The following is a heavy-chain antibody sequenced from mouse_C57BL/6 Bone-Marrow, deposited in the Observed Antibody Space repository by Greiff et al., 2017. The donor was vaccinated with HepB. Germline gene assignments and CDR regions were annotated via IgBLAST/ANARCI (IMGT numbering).Heavy chain of an antibody. CDR3: ARRGVYYGLYY. J-gene: IGHJ2*01. CDR2: IDPSDSYT. D-gene: IGHD2-1*01. Sequence: QVQLQQPGAELVRPGTSVKLSCKASGYTFTSYWMHWVKQRPGQGLEWIGVIDPSDSYTNYNQKFKGKATLTVDTSSSTAYMQLSSLTSEDSAVYYCARRGVYYGLYYWGQGTTLTVSS. V-gene: IGHV1-59*01. CDR1: GYTFTSYW.